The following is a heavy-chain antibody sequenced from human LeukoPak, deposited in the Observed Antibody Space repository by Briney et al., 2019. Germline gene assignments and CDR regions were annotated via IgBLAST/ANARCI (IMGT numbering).Heavy chain of an antibody. CDR1: GFTFSSYA. CDR3: ARTPGGNSANWYFDL. CDR2: TSYDASSK. J-gene: IGHJ2*01. D-gene: IGHD4-23*01. V-gene: IGHV3-30-3*01. Sequence: PGGSLRLSCAASGFTFSSYAMHWVRQAPGKGLEWVAFTSYDASSKYYADSVKGRFTISKDNSNNTLSLQMNSLRAEDTAVYYCARTPGGNSANWYFDLWGRGTLVTVSS.